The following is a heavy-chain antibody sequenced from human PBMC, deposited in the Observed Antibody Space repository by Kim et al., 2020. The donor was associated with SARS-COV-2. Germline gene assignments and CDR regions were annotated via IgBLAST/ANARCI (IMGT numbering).Heavy chain of an antibody. J-gene: IGHJ4*02. D-gene: IGHD5-12*01. CDR1: GFNFGTFD. CDR2: IKGQDDNT. CDR3: VKVAWLEY. V-gene: IGHV3-23*01. Sequence: GGSLRLSCVASGFNFGTFDMSWVRPVPGKGLKWVSVIKGQDDNTYYAESVKGRFTVSRDSARNPLYLQMNSLRSDDTAIYYCVKVAWLEYGGLGALVTV.